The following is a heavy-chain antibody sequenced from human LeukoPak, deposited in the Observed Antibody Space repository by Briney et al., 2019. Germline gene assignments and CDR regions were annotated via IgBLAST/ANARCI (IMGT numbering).Heavy chain of an antibody. Sequence: SETLSLTCAVYGGSFSGYYWSWIRQHPGKGLEWIGYIYYSGSTYYNPSLKSRVTISVDTSKNQFSLKLSSVTAADTAVYYCARGFDWHFDYWGQGTLVTVSS. CDR2: IYYSGST. CDR3: ARGFDWHFDY. J-gene: IGHJ4*02. CDR1: GGSFSGYY. V-gene: IGHV4-31*11. D-gene: IGHD2-21*01.